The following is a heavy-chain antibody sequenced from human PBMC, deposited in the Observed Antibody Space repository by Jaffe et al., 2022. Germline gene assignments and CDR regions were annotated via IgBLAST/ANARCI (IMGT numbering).Heavy chain of an antibody. CDR2: IYYSGST. CDR1: GGSISSSSYY. V-gene: IGHV4-39*01. J-gene: IGHJ4*02. Sequence: QLQLQESGPGLVKPSETLSLTCTVSGGSISSSSYYWGWIRQPPGKGLEWIGSIYYSGSTYYNPSLKSRVTISVDTSKNQFSLKLSSVTAADTAVYYCARHSKWKQQLPFDYWGQGTLVTVSS. CDR3: ARHSKWKQQLPFDY. D-gene: IGHD6-13*01.